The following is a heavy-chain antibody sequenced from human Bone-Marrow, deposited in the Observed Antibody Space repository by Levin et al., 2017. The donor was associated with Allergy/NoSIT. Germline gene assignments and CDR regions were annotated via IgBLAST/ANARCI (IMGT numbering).Heavy chain of an antibody. D-gene: IGHD3-3*01. CDR2: IIPIFGTA. J-gene: IGHJ6*02. CDR3: ARERGGYDFWSGYYNYYYYYGMDV. Sequence: KISCKASGGTFSSYAISWVRQAPGQGLEWMGGIIPIFGTANYAQKFQGRVTITADESTSTAYMELSSLRSEDTAVYYCARERGGYDFWSGYYNYYYYYGMDVWGQGTTVTVSS. CDR1: GGTFSSYA. V-gene: IGHV1-69*01.